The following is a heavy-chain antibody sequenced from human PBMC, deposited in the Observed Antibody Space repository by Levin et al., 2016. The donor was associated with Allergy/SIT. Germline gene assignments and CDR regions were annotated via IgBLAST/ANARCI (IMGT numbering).Heavy chain of an antibody. D-gene: IGHD3-22*01. CDR3: ARGGSSGYYPTYGMDV. CDR2: IYPGDSDT. V-gene: IGHV5-51*01. J-gene: IGHJ6*02. Sequence: KVSCKGSGYSFTSYWISWVRQMPGKGLEWMGIIYPGDSDTRYSPSFQGQVTISADKSISTAYLQWSSLKASDTAMYYCARGGSSGYYPTYGMDVWGQGTTVTVSS. CDR1: GYSFTSYW.